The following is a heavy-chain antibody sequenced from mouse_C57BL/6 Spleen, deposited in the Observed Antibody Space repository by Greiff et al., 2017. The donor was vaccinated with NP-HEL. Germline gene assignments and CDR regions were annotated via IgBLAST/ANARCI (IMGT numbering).Heavy chain of an antibody. V-gene: IGHV3-6*01. CDR2: ISYDGSN. CDR3: AFYDGYYHYAMDY. D-gene: IGHD2-3*01. CDR1: GYSITSGYY. J-gene: IGHJ4*01. Sequence: VQLKESGPGLVKPSQSLSLTCSVTGYSITSGYYWNWIRQFPGNKLEWMGYISYDGSNNYNPSLKNRISITRDTSKNQFFLKLNSVTTEDTATYYCAFYDGYYHYAMDYWGQGTSVTVSS.